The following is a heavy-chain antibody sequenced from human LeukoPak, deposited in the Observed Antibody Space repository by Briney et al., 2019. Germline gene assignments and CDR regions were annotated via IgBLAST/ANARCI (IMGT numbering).Heavy chain of an antibody. CDR2: IKQDGSEK. CDR3: ARGHYYFDY. J-gene: IGHJ4*02. CDR1: GFTFSTYW. Sequence: PGGSLRLSCAASGFTFSTYWMSWVRQAPEEGMEWVANIKQDGSEKYYVDSVKGRFTISRDNAKNSVYLQMNSLRGEDTAVYYCARGHYYFDYWGQGTLVAVSS. V-gene: IGHV3-7*04.